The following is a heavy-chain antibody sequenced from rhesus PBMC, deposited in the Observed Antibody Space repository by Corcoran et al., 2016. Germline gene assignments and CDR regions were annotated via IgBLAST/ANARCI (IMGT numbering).Heavy chain of an antibody. J-gene: IGHJ4*01. D-gene: IGHD2-15*01. Sequence: QLQLQESGPGLVKPSETLSVTCAVSGGSISSSYWSWIRQAPGKGLEWIGYIYGSASSTNFNPSLKSRVTLSLASSKSQLPLKLSSVTTADTAAYYCASDTNNVYWGQGVLVTVSS. CDR3: ASDTNNVY. V-gene: IGHV4-169*02. CDR1: GGSISSSY. CDR2: IYGSASST.